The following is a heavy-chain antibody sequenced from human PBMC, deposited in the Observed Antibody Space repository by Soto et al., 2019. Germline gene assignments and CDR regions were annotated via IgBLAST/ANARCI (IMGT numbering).Heavy chain of an antibody. Sequence: EVQLVESGGGLVKPGGSLRLSCAASGFTFRSYTMNWVRQAPGKGLEWVSFISSESTFIDYADSVKGRVTISRDNAKNSLHLQMNSLRAEDTAVYYCARRTLTGSPTFDDWGQGIVVIVSS. V-gene: IGHV3-21*02. CDR1: GFTFRSYT. CDR2: ISSESTFI. J-gene: IGHJ4*02. D-gene: IGHD3-9*01. CDR3: ARRTLTGSPTFDD.